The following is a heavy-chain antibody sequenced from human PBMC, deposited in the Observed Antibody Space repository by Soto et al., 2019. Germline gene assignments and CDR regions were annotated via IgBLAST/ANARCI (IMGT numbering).Heavy chain of an antibody. D-gene: IGHD6-13*01. Sequence: QVQLVQSGAEEKKPGASVKVSCKASGYTFTNYAMHWVRQAPGQRLEWMGWINAGNDNTKYSQKFQGRVTITRDTSASTAYMELSSLRSEDTAVYYCARDYTAAAGRPDYWGKGTLFTVSS. CDR3: ARDYTAAAGRPDY. CDR2: INAGNDNT. J-gene: IGHJ4*02. CDR1: GYTFTNYA. V-gene: IGHV1-3*05.